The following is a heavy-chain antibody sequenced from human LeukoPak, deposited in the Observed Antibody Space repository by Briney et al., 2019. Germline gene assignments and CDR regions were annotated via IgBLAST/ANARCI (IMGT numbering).Heavy chain of an antibody. CDR2: ISGSGGST. J-gene: IGHJ4*02. Sequence: PGASLRLSCAASGFTFSSYAMSWVRQAPGKGLEWVSAISGSGGSTYYADSVKGRFTISRDNSKNTLYLQMNSLRDEDTAVYYCAKDRLYNWNFFDYWGQGTLVTVSS. CDR1: GFTFSSYA. V-gene: IGHV3-23*01. D-gene: IGHD1-20*01. CDR3: AKDRLYNWNFFDY.